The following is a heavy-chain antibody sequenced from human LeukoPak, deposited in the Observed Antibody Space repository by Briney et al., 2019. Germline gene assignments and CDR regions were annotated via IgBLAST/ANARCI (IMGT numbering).Heavy chain of an antibody. Sequence: PSETLSLTCTVSGGSISSGSYYWGWIRQPPGKGLEWIGSIYCSGSTYYNPSLKSRVTISVDTSKNQFSLKLSSVTAADTAVYYCARRRVRGVRPRENWFDPWGQGTLVTVSS. D-gene: IGHD3-10*01. V-gene: IGHV4-39*01. CDR2: IYCSGST. CDR3: ARRRVRGVRPRENWFDP. J-gene: IGHJ5*02. CDR1: GGSISSGSYY.